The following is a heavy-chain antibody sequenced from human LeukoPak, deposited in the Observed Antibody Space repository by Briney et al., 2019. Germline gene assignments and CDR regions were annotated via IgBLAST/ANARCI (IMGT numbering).Heavy chain of an antibody. D-gene: IGHD3-10*01. Sequence: PSETLSLTCTVSGGSISTYYWSWIRQPPGKGLEWIGYVYYSGSTNYNPSLKSRVTISADTSKNQFSLRLSSVTAADTAVYYCARDSFLIRGVIVGNWFDPWGQGTLVTVSS. CDR1: GGSISTYY. V-gene: IGHV4-59*01. CDR2: VYYSGST. J-gene: IGHJ5*02. CDR3: ARDSFLIRGVIVGNWFDP.